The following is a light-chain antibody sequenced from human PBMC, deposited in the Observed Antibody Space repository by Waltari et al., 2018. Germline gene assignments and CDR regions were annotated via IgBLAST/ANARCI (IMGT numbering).Light chain of an antibody. V-gene: IGLV1-51*01. J-gene: IGLJ2*01. CDR3: GTWDSSLSAVV. CDR2: DHN. Sequence: QSVLTQPPSVSAAPGPKVTISCSGSSSNIGNNYVSWYQQLPGTAPKLLIYDHNKRPSGIPDRFSGSKSGTSATLGITGLQTGDEADYYCGTWDSSLSAVVFGGGTKLTVL. CDR1: SSNIGNNY.